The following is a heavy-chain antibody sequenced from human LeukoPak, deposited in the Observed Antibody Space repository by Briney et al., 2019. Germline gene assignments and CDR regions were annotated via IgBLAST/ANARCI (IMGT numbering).Heavy chain of an antibody. V-gene: IGHV4-39*07. Sequence: SETLSLTCTVSGDSITSGIYYWGWVRQSPGKGLEWIGTLFYSGTTYYNPSLKSRVTISVDTSKNQFSPKLSSVTAADTAVYYCARQNYYYYYMDVWGKGTTVTVSS. CDR3: ARQNYYYYYMDV. CDR2: LFYSGTT. J-gene: IGHJ6*03. CDR1: GDSITSGIYY.